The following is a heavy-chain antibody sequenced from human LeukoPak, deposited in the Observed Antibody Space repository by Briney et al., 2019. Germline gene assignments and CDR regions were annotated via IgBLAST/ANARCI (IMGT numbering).Heavy chain of an antibody. CDR1: GGTFNNYA. CDR3: ARVTHTELSTWFDP. V-gene: IGHV1-69*13. Sequence: SVKVSCKASGGTFNNYAINWVRQAPGQGLEWMGGIVPIFGSSNYAQKFQGRVTITADESTTTAYMELSSLRSEDTAVYYCARVTHTELSTWFDPWGQGTLVTVSS. CDR2: IVPIFGSS. D-gene: IGHD5-18*01. J-gene: IGHJ5*02.